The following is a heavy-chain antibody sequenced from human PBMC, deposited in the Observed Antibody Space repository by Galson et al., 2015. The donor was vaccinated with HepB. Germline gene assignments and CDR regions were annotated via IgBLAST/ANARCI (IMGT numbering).Heavy chain of an antibody. CDR1: GMTFSSYW. D-gene: IGHD3-9*01. CDR2: IKQDGSEK. J-gene: IGHJ4*02. Sequence: LRLSCAASGMTFSSYWMSWVRQAPGKGLEWVANIKQDGSEKYYVDSVKGRFTISRDNGRKSLYLQMNSLRAEDTAVYYCASGRYFERLPIDYWGQGTLVTVSS. V-gene: IGHV3-7*01. CDR3: ASGRYFERLPIDY.